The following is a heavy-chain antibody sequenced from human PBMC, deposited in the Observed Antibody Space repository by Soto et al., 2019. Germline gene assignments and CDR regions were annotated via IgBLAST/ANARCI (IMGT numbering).Heavy chain of an antibody. CDR2: IYYSGST. Sequence: QVQLQESGPGLVKPSQTLSLTCTVSGGSISSGAYYWSWVRQPPGKGLEWIGYIYYSGSTYYNPSLTIRVTISVATSKNQFSLKLSSVTATDTAVYYCARDNYGDTYYFDYWGQGTLVTVSS. D-gene: IGHD4-17*01. CDR1: GGSISSGAYY. V-gene: IGHV4-30-4*01. CDR3: ARDNYGDTYYFDY. J-gene: IGHJ4*02.